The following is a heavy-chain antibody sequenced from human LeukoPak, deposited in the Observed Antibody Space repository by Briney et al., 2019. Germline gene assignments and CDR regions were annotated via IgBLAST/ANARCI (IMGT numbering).Heavy chain of an antibody. D-gene: IGHD5-24*01. CDR2: IWYDGSNK. V-gene: IGHV3-33*01. CDR1: GFTFSSYG. CDR3: ATWKDGYNDY. Sequence: GRSLRLSCAASGFTFSSYGMHWVRQAPGKGLEWVAVIWYDGSNKYYADSVKGRFTISRDNSKNTLYLQMNSLRAEDTAVYYCATWKDGYNDYWGQGTLVTVSS. J-gene: IGHJ4*02.